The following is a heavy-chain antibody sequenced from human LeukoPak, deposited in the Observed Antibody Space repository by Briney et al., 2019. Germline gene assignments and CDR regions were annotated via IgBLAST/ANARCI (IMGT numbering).Heavy chain of an antibody. V-gene: IGHV1-2*02. D-gene: IGHD5-12*01. CDR1: GYTFTGYY. J-gene: IGHJ4*02. CDR3: ARLSGYDGDHDY. CDR2: INPNSGGT. Sequence: ASVTVSCKASGYTFTGYYMHWVRQAPGQGLEWMGWINPNSGGTNYAQKFQGRVTITTDESTSTAYMELSSLRSEDTAVYYCARLSGYDGDHDYWGQGTLVTVSS.